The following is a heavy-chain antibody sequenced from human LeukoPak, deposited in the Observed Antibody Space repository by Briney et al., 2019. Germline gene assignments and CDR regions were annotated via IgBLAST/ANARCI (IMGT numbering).Heavy chain of an antibody. J-gene: IGHJ6*02. CDR2: IYYSGST. V-gene: IGHV4-59*08. Sequence: SETLSLTCTVSGGSISSYYWSWIRQPPGKGLEWIGHIYYSGSTNYNPSLKSRVTISVDTSKNQFSLKLSSVTAADTAVYYCARGGSSWYRYGMDVWGQGTTVTVPS. D-gene: IGHD6-13*01. CDR3: ARGGSSWYRYGMDV. CDR1: GGSISSYY.